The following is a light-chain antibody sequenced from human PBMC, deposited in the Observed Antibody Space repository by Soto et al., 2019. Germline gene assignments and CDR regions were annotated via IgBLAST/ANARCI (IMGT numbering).Light chain of an antibody. V-gene: IGLV2-14*01. CDR2: DVS. Sequence: QSALTQPASVSGSPGQSITISCTGTSSDVGGYIYVSWYQQHPGKAPKLMIYDVSYRPSGVSDRFSGSKSGNTASLTISGLQSEDEADYYCDSYTSGSSYVFGTGTKLTVL. CDR3: DSYTSGSSYV. CDR1: SSDVGGYIY. J-gene: IGLJ1*01.